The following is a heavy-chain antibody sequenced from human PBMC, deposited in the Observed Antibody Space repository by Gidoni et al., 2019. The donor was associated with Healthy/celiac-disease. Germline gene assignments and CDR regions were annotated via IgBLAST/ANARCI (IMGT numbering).Heavy chain of an antibody. V-gene: IGHV3-21*01. J-gene: IGHJ3*02. CDR1: GFTFSSSS. CDR3: ARDRWGSGSYPDAFDI. D-gene: IGHD3-10*01. CDR2: ISSSSSYI. Sequence: EVQLVESGGGLVKPGGSLRLSCAASGFTFSSSSMNWVRQAPGKGLEWVSSISSSSSYIYDADSVKGRFTISRDNAKNSLYLQMNSLRAEDTAVYYCARDRWGSGSYPDAFDIWGQGTMVTVSS.